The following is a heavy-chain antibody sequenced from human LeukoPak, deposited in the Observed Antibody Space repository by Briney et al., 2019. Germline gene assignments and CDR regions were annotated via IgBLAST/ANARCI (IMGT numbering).Heavy chain of an antibody. CDR1: GFTFDDYA. CDR2: ISWNSGSI. D-gene: IGHD4-17*01. J-gene: IGHJ6*02. CDR3: ARVRTVTPNYYYYGMDV. Sequence: GGSLRLSCAASGFTFDDYAMHWVRQAPGKGLEWVSGISWNSGSIGYADSVKGRFTISRDNAKNSLYLQMNSLRAEDTALYYCARVRTVTPNYYYYGMDVWGQGTTVTVSS. V-gene: IGHV3-9*01.